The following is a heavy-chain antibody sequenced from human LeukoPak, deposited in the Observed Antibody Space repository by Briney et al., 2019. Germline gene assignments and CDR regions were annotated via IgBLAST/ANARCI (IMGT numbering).Heavy chain of an antibody. Sequence: SVKVSCKASGGTFSSYAISWVRQAPGQGLEWMGGIIPIFGTANYAQKFQGRVTITADESTSTAYMELSSLRSEDTAVYYCARDPNYDILTGYSYYYGMDVWGRGTTVTVSS. CDR2: IIPIFGTA. D-gene: IGHD3-9*01. J-gene: IGHJ6*02. V-gene: IGHV1-69*13. CDR3: ARDPNYDILTGYSYYYGMDV. CDR1: GGTFSSYA.